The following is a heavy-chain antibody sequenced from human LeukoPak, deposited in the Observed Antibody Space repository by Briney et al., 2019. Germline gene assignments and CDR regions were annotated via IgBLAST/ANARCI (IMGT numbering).Heavy chain of an antibody. CDR3: ARDGYYDSSGYHDAFDI. Sequence: SETLSLTCAVYGGSFSGYYWSWIRQPPGKGLEWIGEINHSGSTNYNPSLKSRVTISVDTSKNQFSLKLSSVTAADTAVYYCARDGYYDSSGYHDAFDIWGQGTMVTVSS. CDR2: INHSGST. V-gene: IGHV4-34*01. CDR1: GGSFSGYY. J-gene: IGHJ3*02. D-gene: IGHD3-22*01.